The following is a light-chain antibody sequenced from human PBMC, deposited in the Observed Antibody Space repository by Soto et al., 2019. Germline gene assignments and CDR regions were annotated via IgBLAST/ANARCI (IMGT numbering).Light chain of an antibody. J-gene: IGKJ2*01. CDR2: SAS. Sequence: EIVLTQSPGTLSLSPGERATLSCRASQSVRGSHLGWYQQKPGQAPRLLIYSASSRATGVPDRFNGSGSGTDFSLTISRLEPEDFALYYCHHFDTAGTFGQGTTLEI. CDR1: QSVRGSH. V-gene: IGKV3-20*01. CDR3: HHFDTAGT.